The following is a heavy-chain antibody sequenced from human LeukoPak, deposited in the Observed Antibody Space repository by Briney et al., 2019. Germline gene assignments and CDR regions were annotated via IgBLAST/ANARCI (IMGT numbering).Heavy chain of an antibody. V-gene: IGHV1-2*02. J-gene: IGHJ4*02. D-gene: IGHD6-19*01. CDR1: GYTFTGHY. CDR3: ASLPYSSGWFDY. CDR2: INPNSGGT. Sequence: ASVKVSCKASGYTFTGHYMHWVRQAPGQGPEWMGWINPNSGGTNYAQKFQGRVTMTRDTSISTAYMELSRLRSDDTAVYYCASLPYSSGWFDYWGQGTLVTVSS.